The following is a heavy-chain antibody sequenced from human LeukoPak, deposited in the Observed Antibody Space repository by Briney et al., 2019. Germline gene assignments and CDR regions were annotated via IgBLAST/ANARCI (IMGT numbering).Heavy chain of an antibody. CDR2: ISSGSSTL. Sequence: PGGSLRLSCAASGFTFSTYSMNWVRRAPGKGLEWVSFISSGSSTLYYADSVKGRFTISRDNAKNSLYLQMNSLRDEDTAVYYCARVAETLLWLRSAFDHWGQGTLVTVSS. J-gene: IGHJ4*02. D-gene: IGHD5-18*01. CDR3: ARVAETLLWLRSAFDH. V-gene: IGHV3-48*02. CDR1: GFTFSTYS.